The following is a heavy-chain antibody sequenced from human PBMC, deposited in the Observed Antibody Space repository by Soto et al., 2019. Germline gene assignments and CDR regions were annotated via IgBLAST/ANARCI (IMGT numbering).Heavy chain of an antibody. V-gene: IGHV4-4*02. Sequence: QVQLQESGPGLVKPSGTLSLTCAVSGGSISTSHWWTWVRQPPGKGLEWIGEIYHSGSTNYNPSLKRRVSISVDTARNQFSLGLGSVTAADTAVYYCASSGGGEDYWGQGTLVTVSS. J-gene: IGHJ4*02. CDR2: IYHSGST. CDR1: GGSISTSHW. D-gene: IGHD3-16*01. CDR3: ASSGGGEDY.